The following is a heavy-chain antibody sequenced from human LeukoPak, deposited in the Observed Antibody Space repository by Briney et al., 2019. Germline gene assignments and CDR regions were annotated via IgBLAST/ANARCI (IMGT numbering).Heavy chain of an antibody. J-gene: IGHJ6*02. D-gene: IGHD3-10*01. V-gene: IGHV1-18*01. CDR1: GYTFTSYG. CDR3: ARDVPYYYGSGSYFYGMDV. CDR2: ISAYNGNT. Sequence: ASVKVSCKASGYTFTSYGISWVRQAPGQGLEWMGWISAYNGNTNYAQKFQGRLTMTTDTSTSTAYMELRSLRSDDTAVYFCARDVPYYYGSGSYFYGMDVWGQGTTVTVSS.